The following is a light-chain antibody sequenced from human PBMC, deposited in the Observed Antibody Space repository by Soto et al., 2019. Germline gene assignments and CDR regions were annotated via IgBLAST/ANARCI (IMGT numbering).Light chain of an antibody. CDR1: QSVSSF. CDR2: DAS. CDR3: QQRRNWPPT. J-gene: IGKJ4*01. Sequence: EIVLTQSPATLSLSPGERATLSCRASQSVSSFLGWYQQKPGQAPRLLIYDASNRATGIPARFSGSGSGTDFTLTISSLEPEDFAVYYCQQRRNWPPTCGGGTKVEIK. V-gene: IGKV3-11*01.